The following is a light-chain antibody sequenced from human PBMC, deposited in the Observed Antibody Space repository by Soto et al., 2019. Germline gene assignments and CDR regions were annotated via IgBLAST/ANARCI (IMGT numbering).Light chain of an antibody. CDR1: QSVGTY. J-gene: IGKJ4*01. CDR2: DAS. Sequence: EIVLTQAPATLSLSPGERATLSCRASQSVGTYLHWYQQRPGQAPRLLIYDASNRATGIPVRFSGSGSGTDFILTINSLAPEDFAVYYCKHRMNWPTFGGGTKVEIK. CDR3: KHRMNWPT. V-gene: IGKV3-11*01.